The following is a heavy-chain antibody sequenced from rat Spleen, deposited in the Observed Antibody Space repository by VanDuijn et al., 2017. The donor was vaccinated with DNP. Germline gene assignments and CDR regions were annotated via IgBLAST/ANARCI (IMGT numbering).Heavy chain of an antibody. J-gene: IGHJ2*01. V-gene: IGHV5S10*01. D-gene: IGHD4-3*01. Sequence: EVQLVESGGGVVQSGRSLKVSCAASGFTFSDYNMAWVRQAPKRGLEWVTTILYDGTRTYYRDSVKGRFTISRENTKSTLYLQMDSLRSEDTATYYCATQNAGYDYFDYWGQGVTVTVSS. CDR3: ATQNAGYDYFDY. CDR1: GFTFSDYN. CDR2: ILYDGTRT.